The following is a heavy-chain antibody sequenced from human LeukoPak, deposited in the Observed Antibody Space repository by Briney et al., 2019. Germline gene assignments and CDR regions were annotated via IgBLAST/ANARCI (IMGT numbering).Heavy chain of an antibody. CDR1: GFTFSSYA. CDR2: FSGSGGST. Sequence: TGGSLRLSCAASGFTFSSYAMSWVRQAPGKGLECISGFSGSGGSTYYADSVKGRFTISRDNSKNTLYLQMNSLRAEDTAVYYCARDRDSSGYYGYYFDYWGQGTLVTVSS. J-gene: IGHJ4*02. V-gene: IGHV3-23*01. CDR3: ARDRDSSGYYGYYFDY. D-gene: IGHD3-22*01.